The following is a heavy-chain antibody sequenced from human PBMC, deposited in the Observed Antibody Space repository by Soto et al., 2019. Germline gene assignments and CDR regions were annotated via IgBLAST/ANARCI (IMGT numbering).Heavy chain of an antibody. CDR3: ARDLGGYVHLWDKSIY. J-gene: IGHJ1*01. Sequence: QVQLVESGGGVVQPGASLTLSCAASGFRFSGFGMHWVRQAPGKGLEWVAVISFDASEKFYVDSVKGRFSISRDDSHSKVFLQMSSLRREDTGVYYCARDLGGYVHLWDKSIYWGQGTLVNVS. CDR2: ISFDASEK. V-gene: IGHV3-30*04. D-gene: IGHD5-12*01. CDR1: GFRFSGFG.